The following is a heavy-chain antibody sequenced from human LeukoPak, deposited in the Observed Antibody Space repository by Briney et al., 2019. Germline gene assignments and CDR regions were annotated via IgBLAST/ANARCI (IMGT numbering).Heavy chain of an antibody. CDR1: GYTFTDYY. Sequence: ASVKVSCKASGYTFTDYYIHWVRQAPGQGLEWMAWMNPNSGGTSYAQKFPGRVTMTRDTSISTAYMELSRLRFDDTAVYYCARNKEGKSLDYWGQGTLVTVSS. V-gene: IGHV1-2*02. CDR2: MNPNSGGT. CDR3: ARNKEGKSLDY. J-gene: IGHJ4*02.